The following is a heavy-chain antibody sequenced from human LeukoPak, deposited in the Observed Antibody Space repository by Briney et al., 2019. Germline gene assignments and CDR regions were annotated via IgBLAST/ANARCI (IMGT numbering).Heavy chain of an antibody. CDR2: IWYDGSNK. Sequence: GGSLRLSCAASGFTFSSYGMRWVRQAPGKGLEWVAVIWYDGSNKYYADSVKGRFTISRDNSKNTLYLQMNSLRAEDTAVYYCARGGYCSSTSCYPGAPNHWGQGTMVTVSS. CDR3: ARGGYCSSTSCYPGAPNH. V-gene: IGHV3-33*01. CDR1: GFTFSSYG. J-gene: IGHJ3*01. D-gene: IGHD2-2*01.